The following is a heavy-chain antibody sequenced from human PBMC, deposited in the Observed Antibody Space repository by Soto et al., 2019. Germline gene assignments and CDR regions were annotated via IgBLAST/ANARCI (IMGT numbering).Heavy chain of an antibody. Sequence: ASVKVSCKASGYSFTDYHIHWVRQAPGQGLEWLGRINPKSGGTSTAQKFQGWVTMTTDTSISTASMELTRMTSDDTAIYYCARGDATDCSNGVCSFFYNHDMDVWG. J-gene: IGHJ6*02. V-gene: IGHV1-2*04. CDR1: GYSFTDYH. D-gene: IGHD2-8*01. CDR2: INPKSGGT. CDR3: ARGDATDCSNGVCSFFYNHDMDV.